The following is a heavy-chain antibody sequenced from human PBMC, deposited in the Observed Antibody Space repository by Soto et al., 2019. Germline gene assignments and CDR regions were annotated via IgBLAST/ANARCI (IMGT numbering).Heavy chain of an antibody. J-gene: IGHJ4*02. CDR3: ARVQYIYGYLIFDY. D-gene: IGHD5-18*01. V-gene: IGHV4-30-2*01. Sequence: SETLSLTCAVSGGSISSGGYSWSWIRQPPGKGLEWIGYIYHSGSTYYNPSLKSRVTISVDRSKNQFSLKLSSVTAADTAVYYCARVQYIYGYLIFDYWGQGTLVTVSS. CDR2: IYHSGST. CDR1: GGSISSGGYS.